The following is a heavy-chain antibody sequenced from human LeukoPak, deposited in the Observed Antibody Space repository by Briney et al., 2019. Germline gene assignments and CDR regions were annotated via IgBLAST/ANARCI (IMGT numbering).Heavy chain of an antibody. Sequence: ASVKVSCKASGYTFTSYDINWVRQAPGQGLEWMGWTNPNSGKTGYVRKFQGRVTMTRDTSISTAYMELSSLRSEDTAVYYCARDPPAYCSSTSCYSLSSWGQGTLVTVSS. J-gene: IGHJ5*02. CDR2: TNPNSGKT. D-gene: IGHD2-2*01. CDR3: ARDPPAYCSSTSCYSLSS. V-gene: IGHV1-8*01. CDR1: GYTFTSYD.